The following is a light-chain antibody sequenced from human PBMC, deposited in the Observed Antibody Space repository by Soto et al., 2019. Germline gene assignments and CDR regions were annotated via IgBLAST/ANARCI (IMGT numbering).Light chain of an antibody. J-gene: IGLJ1*01. CDR3: CSYAGNAYV. Sequence: QSALTQPRSVSGSPGQSVNISCTGTSSDVGGYNFVTWYQQHPDKAPKLLIYAVSKRPSGVPDHFSGSKSGNTASLTISGLQAEDEADYYCCSYAGNAYVFGTGTKLTVL. V-gene: IGLV2-11*01. CDR2: AVS. CDR1: SSDVGGYNF.